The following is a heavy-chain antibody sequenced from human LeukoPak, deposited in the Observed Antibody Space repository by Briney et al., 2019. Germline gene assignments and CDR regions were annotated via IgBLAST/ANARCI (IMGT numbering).Heavy chain of an antibody. J-gene: IGHJ4*02. CDR3: ARGGRDGYNWCDY. D-gene: IGHD5-24*01. V-gene: IGHV4-59*11. CDR1: GGSISSHY. CDR2: IYYSGST. Sequence: PSETLSLTCTVSGGSISSHYWSWIRQPPGKGLEWIGYIYYSGSTNCNPSLKSRVTISVDTSKNQFSLKLSSVTAADTAVYYCARGGRDGYNWCDYWGQGTLVTVSS.